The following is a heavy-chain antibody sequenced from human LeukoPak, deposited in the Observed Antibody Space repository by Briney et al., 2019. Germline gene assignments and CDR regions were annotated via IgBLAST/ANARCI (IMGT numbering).Heavy chain of an antibody. D-gene: IGHD2-2*02. CDR2: ISSSSSYI. V-gene: IGHV3-21*01. Sequence: GGSLRLSCAASGFTFSSYSMNWVRQAPGKGLEWVSSISSSSSYIYYADSVKGRFTISRDNAKNSLYLQMNSLRADDTAVYYCARDCADIVVVPAAIDSSSGDYWGQGTLVTVSS. J-gene: IGHJ4*02. CDR1: GFTFSSYS. CDR3: ARDCADIVVVPAAIDSSSGDY.